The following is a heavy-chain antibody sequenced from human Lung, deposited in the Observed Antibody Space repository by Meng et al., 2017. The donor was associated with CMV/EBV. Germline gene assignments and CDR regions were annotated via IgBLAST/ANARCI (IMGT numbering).Heavy chain of an antibody. J-gene: IGHJ4*02. Sequence: SGGQVKKPGRLVKVSVETSGYTFSRHGINWVRQAPGQGLEWMGWIRDNNDNIKYAQKFQGRVTMTSDTSTQTVYMELRNLRSDDTAVYYCARVEVGITSGDYWGQGTLVTVSS. V-gene: IGHV1-18*01. D-gene: IGHD1-26*01. CDR2: IRDNNDNI. CDR3: ARVEVGITSGDY. CDR1: GYTFSRHG.